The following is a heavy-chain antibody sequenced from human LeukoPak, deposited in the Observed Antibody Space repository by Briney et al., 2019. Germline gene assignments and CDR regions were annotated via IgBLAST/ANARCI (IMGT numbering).Heavy chain of an antibody. Sequence: GGSLRLSCVASGFTFGKYWMSWVRQAPGKGLEWVANIKLDGSEKNYVDSVKGRFTISRDNAKNSLYLQMNSLRAEDTAVYYCARGAGDAFDIWGQGTMVTVSS. CDR3: ARGAGDAFDI. CDR2: IKLDGSEK. CDR1: GFTFGKYW. J-gene: IGHJ3*02. V-gene: IGHV3-7*01.